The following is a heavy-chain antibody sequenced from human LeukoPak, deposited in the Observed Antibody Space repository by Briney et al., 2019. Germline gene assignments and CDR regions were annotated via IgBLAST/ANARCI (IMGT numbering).Heavy chain of an antibody. J-gene: IGHJ4*02. V-gene: IGHV3-48*02. CDR3: ARTVPFDY. CDR2: ISGSTTTI. CDR1: GFTFSSYS. D-gene: IGHD3-10*02. Sequence: GRSLRLSCAASGFTFSSYSMNWVRQAPGKGLECVSYISGSTTTIYYADSVKGRFTISRDNAKNSLYLQMNSLRDEDTAVYYCARTVPFDYWGQGTLVTVSS.